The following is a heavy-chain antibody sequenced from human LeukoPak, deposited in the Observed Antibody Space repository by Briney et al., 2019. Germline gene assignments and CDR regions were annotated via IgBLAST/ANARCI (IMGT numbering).Heavy chain of an antibody. Sequence: PGGSLRLSCSASGFTFSSYAMHWVRQAPGKGLEYVSAISSNGGSTYYADSVKGRFTISRDNSKNTLYLQMSSLRAEDTAVYYCVKGTNLYSSGWSCWGQETLVTVSS. D-gene: IGHD6-19*01. CDR1: GFTFSSYA. CDR3: VKGTNLYSSGWSC. J-gene: IGHJ4*02. V-gene: IGHV3-64D*09. CDR2: ISSNGGST.